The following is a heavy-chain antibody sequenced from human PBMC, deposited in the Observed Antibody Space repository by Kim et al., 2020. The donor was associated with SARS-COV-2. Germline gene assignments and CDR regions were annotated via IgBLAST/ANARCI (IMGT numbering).Heavy chain of an antibody. CDR3: ASHLHIPTVTFYWYFAL. V-gene: IGHV3-23*01. J-gene: IGHJ2*01. Sequence: GGSLRLSCAASGFTFRNSAMSWVRQAPGKGLEWVSGIFGSGSGTYYADSVKGRFTISSDNSQNTLYLQMHNLRAEDTAVYYCASHLHIPTVTFYWYFALWGRGTLVTVSS. CDR1: GFTFRNSA. D-gene: IGHD2-21*01. CDR2: IFGSGSGT.